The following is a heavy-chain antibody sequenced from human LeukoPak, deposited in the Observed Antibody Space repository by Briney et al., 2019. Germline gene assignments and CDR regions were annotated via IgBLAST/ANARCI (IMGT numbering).Heavy chain of an antibody. CDR3: ARHEVAVAGTLDAFDI. D-gene: IGHD6-19*01. V-gene: IGHV4-39*01. Sequence: PSETLSLTCTVSGGSISSSSYYWGWIRQPPGKGLEWIGSIYYSGSTYYNPSLKSRVTISVDTSKNQFSLKLSSVTAADTAVYYCARHEVAVAGTLDAFDIWGQGTMVTVSS. CDR2: IYYSGST. J-gene: IGHJ3*02. CDR1: GGSISSSSYY.